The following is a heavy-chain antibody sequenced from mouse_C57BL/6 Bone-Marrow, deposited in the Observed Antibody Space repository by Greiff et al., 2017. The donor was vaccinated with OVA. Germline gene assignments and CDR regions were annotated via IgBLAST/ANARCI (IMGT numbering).Heavy chain of an antibody. D-gene: IGHD2-1*01. V-gene: IGHV5-6*01. Sequence: DVHLVESGGDLVKPGGSLKLSCAASGFTFSSYGMSWVRQTPDKRLEWVATISSGGSYTYYPDSVKGRFTISRDNAKKTLYLQMSSLKSEDTAMYYCASNYVDYYAMDYWGQGTSVTVSS. J-gene: IGHJ4*01. CDR3: ASNYVDYYAMDY. CDR1: GFTFSSYG. CDR2: ISSGGSYT.